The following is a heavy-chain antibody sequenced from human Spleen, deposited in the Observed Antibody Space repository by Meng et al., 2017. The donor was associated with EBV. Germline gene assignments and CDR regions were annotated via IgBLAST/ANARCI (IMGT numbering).Heavy chain of an antibody. Sequence: QVQLQESGPGLVKPSXXLSLTCTVSGGSVSSGDYYWSWIRQPPGKGLEWIGYIYYSGSTNYNPSLKSRVTISVDTSKNQFSLKLSSVTAADTAVYYCARSSYYWYFDLWGRGTLVIVSS. J-gene: IGHJ2*01. CDR2: IYYSGST. D-gene: IGHD2-2*01. CDR1: GGSVSSGDYY. V-gene: IGHV4-61*08. CDR3: ARSSYYWYFDL.